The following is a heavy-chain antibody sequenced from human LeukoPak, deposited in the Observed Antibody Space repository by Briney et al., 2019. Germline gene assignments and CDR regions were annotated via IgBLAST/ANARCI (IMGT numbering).Heavy chain of an antibody. D-gene: IGHD6-13*01. J-gene: IGHJ4*02. V-gene: IGHV4-30-2*01. CDR3: AREGSDSSSWYVGAPVDY. Sequence: SETLSLTCTVSGGSISSGGYYWSWIRQPPGKGLEWIGYIYHSGSTYYNPSLKSRVTISVDRSKNQFSLKLSSVTAADTAVYYCAREGSDSSSWYVGAPVDYWGQGTLVTVSS. CDR2: IYHSGST. CDR1: GGSISSGGYY.